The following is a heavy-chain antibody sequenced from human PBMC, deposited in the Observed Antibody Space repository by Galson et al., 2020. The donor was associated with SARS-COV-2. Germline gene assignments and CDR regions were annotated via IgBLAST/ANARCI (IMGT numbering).Heavy chain of an antibody. CDR2: ISYSGST. Sequence: ETSETLSLTCTVTGGSISSSSYYWGWIRQPPGQGPEWIGSISYSGSTYYNQSPKSRVTISVDTSKNQFSLKLSSVTAADTAVYYCARTYYDFWSGPHGYYYGMDVWGQGTTVTVSS. J-gene: IGHJ6*02. CDR1: GGSISSSSYY. D-gene: IGHD3-3*01. CDR3: ARTYYDFWSGPHGYYYGMDV. V-gene: IGHV4-39*01.